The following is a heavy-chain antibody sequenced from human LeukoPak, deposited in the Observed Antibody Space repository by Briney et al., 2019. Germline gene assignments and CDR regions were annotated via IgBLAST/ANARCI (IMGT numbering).Heavy chain of an antibody. CDR2: IYASGST. CDR3: AGLLWFGELPGN. J-gene: IGHJ4*02. CDR1: GGSISDGSSS. V-gene: IGHV4-61*02. Sequence: PSETLSLTCTVSGGSISDGSSSWSWIRQPAGKGLEWIGRIYASGSTNYNPSLKSRVTISVDTSKNQFSLRLSSVTAADTAVYYCAGLLWFGELPGNWGQGTLVTVSS. D-gene: IGHD3-10*01.